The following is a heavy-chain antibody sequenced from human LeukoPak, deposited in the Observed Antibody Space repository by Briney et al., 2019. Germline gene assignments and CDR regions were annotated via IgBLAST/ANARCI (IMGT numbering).Heavy chain of an antibody. D-gene: IGHD6-13*01. CDR1: GFTFSSYW. V-gene: IGHV3-7*01. CDR3: AKSASGYSTSWYCLDY. CDR2: IKQDGSEK. J-gene: IGHJ4*02. Sequence: PGGSLRLSCAASGFTFSSYWMSWVRQAPGKGLEWVANIKQDGSEKYYVDSGKGRFTISRDNAKNSLYLQMNSLRAEDTAVYYCAKSASGYSTSWYCLDYWGQGTLVTVSS.